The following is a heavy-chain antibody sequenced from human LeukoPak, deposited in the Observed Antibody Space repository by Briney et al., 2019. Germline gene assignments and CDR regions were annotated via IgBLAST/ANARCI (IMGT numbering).Heavy chain of an antibody. CDR1: GLTFGNSW. D-gene: IGHD5-12*01. CDR3: ARDLGLRGST. Sequence: PGGSLILSCEASGLTFGNSWMHWVRQIPGKGLVWVSRMYGDMRDISYADSVKGRFTISRDNAKNTVYLQMDSLRGEDTAVYYCARDLGLRGSTWGQGTLVTVSS. V-gene: IGHV3-74*01. J-gene: IGHJ5*02. CDR2: MYGDMRDI.